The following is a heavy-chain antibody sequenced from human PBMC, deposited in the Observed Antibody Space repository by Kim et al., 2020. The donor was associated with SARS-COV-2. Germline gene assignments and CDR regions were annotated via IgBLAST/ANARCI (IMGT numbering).Heavy chain of an antibody. V-gene: IGHV1-18*01. J-gene: IGHJ4*02. Sequence: ASVKVSCKASGFTFVSYGINWVRQAPGQGLEWVGWVGSYTHYAQKFQGRVTMTTDTSTTTAYMELRSLTYDDTALYYCARAWRDAWGHDFWGQGTRVTVS. D-gene: IGHD7-27*01. CDR1: GFTFVSYG. CDR2: VGSYT. CDR3: ARAWRDAWGHDF.